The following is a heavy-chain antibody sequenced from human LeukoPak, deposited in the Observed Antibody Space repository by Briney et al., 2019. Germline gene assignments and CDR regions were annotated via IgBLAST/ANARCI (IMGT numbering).Heavy chain of an antibody. D-gene: IGHD5-18*01. CDR3: ARAPFDTSSVDTAMVTGFDY. V-gene: IGHV4-34*01. CDR2: INHSGST. J-gene: IGHJ4*02. Sequence: PSETLSLTCAVYAGSSSGYYWSWIRQPPRKGREWIGEINHSGSTNCNPSIQSRVTISVDTSKNQFSLKLSSVTAADTAVYYCARAPFDTSSVDTAMVTGFDYWGQGTLVTASS. CDR1: AGSSSGYY.